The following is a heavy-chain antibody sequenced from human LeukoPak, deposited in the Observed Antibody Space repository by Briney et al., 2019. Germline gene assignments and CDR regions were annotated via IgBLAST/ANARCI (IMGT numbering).Heavy chain of an antibody. D-gene: IGHD5-18*01. V-gene: IGHV4-34*01. CDR1: DGSFSGYY. Sequence: SETLSLTCAVKDGSFSGYYWSWIRQPPGKGLEWIGEINHSGSTNYNPSLKSRVTISVDTSKNQFSQKLSSVIAADTAVYYCASRDTATGLDWGQGTLVTVSS. J-gene: IGHJ4*02. CDR2: INHSGST. CDR3: ASRDTATGLD.